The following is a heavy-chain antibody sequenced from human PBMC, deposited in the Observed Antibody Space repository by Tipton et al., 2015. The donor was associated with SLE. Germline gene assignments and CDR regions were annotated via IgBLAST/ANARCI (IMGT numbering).Heavy chain of an antibody. CDR2: IFQSGSI. CDR1: GGSINNHY. V-gene: IGHV4-59*11. D-gene: IGHD4-23*01. CDR3: ARYDGGNHAFDY. J-gene: IGHJ4*02. Sequence: LSLTCTVSGGSINNHYWSWIRQPPGKGLEWIGYIFQSGSIKYNPSLKTGVTISVDTSKSQFSLNLTSVTAADTAVYYCARYDGGNHAFDYWGQGTLVTVSS.